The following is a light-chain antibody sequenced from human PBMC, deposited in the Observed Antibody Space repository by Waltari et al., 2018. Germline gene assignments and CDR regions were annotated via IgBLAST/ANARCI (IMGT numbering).Light chain of an antibody. CDR2: WAS. CDR3: QQYYDTPHT. CDR1: RSILSYSNNKNF. Sequence: DIVMTQSPKSLTVSLGERATINCRSSRSILSYSNNKNFLAWYQQKRGQYPKLLIYWASTRESGVADRFCGGGSETDFTLTISSLQAEDVAVYYCQQYYDTPHTFSQGTKLEIK. J-gene: IGKJ2*01. V-gene: IGKV4-1*01.